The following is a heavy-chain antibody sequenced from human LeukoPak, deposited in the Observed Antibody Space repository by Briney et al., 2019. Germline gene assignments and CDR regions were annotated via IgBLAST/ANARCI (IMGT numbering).Heavy chain of an antibody. D-gene: IGHD4-17*01. J-gene: IGHJ6*03. CDR3: ARARELYGDYGLDYYYYMDV. CDR1: GYTFTSYD. Sequence: GASVKVSCKASGYTFTSYDINWVRQATGQGLEWMGWMNPNSGNTGYAQKFQGRVTITRNTSISTAYMELSSLRSEDTAVYYCARARELYGDYGLDYYYYMDVWGKGTTVTVSS. CDR2: MNPNSGNT. V-gene: IGHV1-8*01.